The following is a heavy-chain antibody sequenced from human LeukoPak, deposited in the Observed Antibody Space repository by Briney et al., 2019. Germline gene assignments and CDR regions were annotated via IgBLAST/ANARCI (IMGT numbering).Heavy chain of an antibody. V-gene: IGHV4-59*13. J-gene: IGHJ3*01. Sequence: PSETLSLTCTVSGGSITSYHWGWIRQPPGKGLELMGCIHYSGGTNYNPSLKSRLTISIYSSKNQFSLTLNSATAADTAVYYCARLGTTFDAFDHWGQGTMITVSS. CDR3: ARLGTTFDAFDH. CDR1: GGSITSYH. CDR2: IHYSGGT. D-gene: IGHD2/OR15-2a*01.